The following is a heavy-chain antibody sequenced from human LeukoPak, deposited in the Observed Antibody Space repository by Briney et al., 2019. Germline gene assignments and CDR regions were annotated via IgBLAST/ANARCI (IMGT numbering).Heavy chain of an antibody. J-gene: IGHJ4*02. V-gene: IGHV3-74*01. Sequence: GGSLRLSCAASGFTFHSYWMHWVRQAPGKGLVWVSRIDNDGGSTTYADSVKGRFTISRDNAKNTLYLQMNSLRAEDTAVYYCARADLYSSSWSDYWGQGTLVTVSS. CDR1: GFTFHSYW. CDR2: IDNDGGST. CDR3: ARADLYSSSWSDY. D-gene: IGHD6-13*01.